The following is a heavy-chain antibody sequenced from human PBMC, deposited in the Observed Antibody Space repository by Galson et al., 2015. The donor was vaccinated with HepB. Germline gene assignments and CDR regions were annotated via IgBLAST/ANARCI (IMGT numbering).Heavy chain of an antibody. CDR2: INAGNGNT. Sequence: SVKVSCKASGYTFTSYAMHWVRQAPGQRLEWMGWINAGNGNTKYSQKFQGRVTITRDTSASTAYMELSSLRSEDTAVYYCARGRYCSSTSCPRPYFDYWGQGTLVTVSS. J-gene: IGHJ4*02. D-gene: IGHD2-2*01. CDR1: GYTFTSYA. V-gene: IGHV1-3*01. CDR3: ARGRYCSSTSCPRPYFDY.